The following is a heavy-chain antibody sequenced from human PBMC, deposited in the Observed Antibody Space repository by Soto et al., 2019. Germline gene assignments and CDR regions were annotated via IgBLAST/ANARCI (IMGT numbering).Heavy chain of an antibody. D-gene: IGHD6-13*01. J-gene: IGHJ4*02. CDR2: IRSKANSYAT. CDR1: GFTFSGSA. CDR3: TTAPGAAAGNY. V-gene: IGHV3-73*02. Sequence: EVQLVESGGGLVQPGGSLKLSCAASGFTFSGSAMHWVRQASGKGLEWVGRIRSKANSYATAYAASVKGRFTISRDDSKNTAYLQMNSLKTEDTAVYYCTTAPGAAAGNYWGQGTLVTVSS.